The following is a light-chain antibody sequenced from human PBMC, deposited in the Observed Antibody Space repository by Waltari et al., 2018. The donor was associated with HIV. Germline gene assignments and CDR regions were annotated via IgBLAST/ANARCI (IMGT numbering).Light chain of an antibody. CDR2: GNT. V-gene: IGLV1-40*01. CDR3: QSYDTTLSGWV. J-gene: IGLJ3*02. CDR1: SSNIGAGYH. Sequence: QSVLTQPPSVSGAPGQRVAISCTGTSSNIGAGYHVHWYQHLPGTAPKLLLYGNTVRPSGVPDRFSGSKSGTSASLAITGLQADDEADYYCQSYDTTLSGWVFGGGTKLTVL.